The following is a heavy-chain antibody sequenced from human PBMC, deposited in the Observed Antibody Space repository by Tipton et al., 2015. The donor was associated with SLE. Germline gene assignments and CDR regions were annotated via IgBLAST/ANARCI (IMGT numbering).Heavy chain of an antibody. Sequence: TLSLTCTVSGGSISSGGYSWSWIRQPPGKGLEWIGYIYHSGSTYYNPSLKSRVTISVDRSKNQFSLKLSSVTAADTAVYYCARVYGLGYCSSTSCLGAFDIWGQGTMVTVSS. CDR2: IYHSGST. CDR1: GGSISSGGYS. V-gene: IGHV4-30-2*01. J-gene: IGHJ3*02. D-gene: IGHD2-2*01. CDR3: ARVYGLGYCSSTSCLGAFDI.